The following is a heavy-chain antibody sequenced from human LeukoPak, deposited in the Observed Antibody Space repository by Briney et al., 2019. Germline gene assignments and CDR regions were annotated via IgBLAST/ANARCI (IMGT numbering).Heavy chain of an antibody. Sequence: QPGGSLRLSCAASGFIFSSYWMHWVRQVPGKGLVWVSRINSDGSNTNYADPVKGRFTISRDNAKNTLYLQMNSLRAEDTAVYYCARGGYWFDPWGQGTLVTVSS. V-gene: IGHV3-74*01. CDR1: GFIFSSYW. J-gene: IGHJ5*02. CDR3: ARGGYWFDP. CDR2: INSDGSNT.